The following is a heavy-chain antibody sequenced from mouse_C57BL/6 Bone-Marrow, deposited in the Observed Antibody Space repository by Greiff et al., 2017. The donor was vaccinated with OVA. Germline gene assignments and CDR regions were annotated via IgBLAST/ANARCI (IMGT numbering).Heavy chain of an antibody. D-gene: IGHD4-1*01. CDR3: VRQGNWGYFDY. V-gene: IGHV10-1*01. CDR2: IRSKSNNYAT. J-gene: IGHJ2*01. Sequence: EVQGVESGGGLVQPKGSLKLSCAASGFSFNTYAMNWVRQAPGKGLEWVARIRSKSNNYATYYADSVKDRFTISRDDSESMLYLQMNNLKTEDTAMYYCVRQGNWGYFDYWGQGTTLTVSS. CDR1: GFSFNTYA.